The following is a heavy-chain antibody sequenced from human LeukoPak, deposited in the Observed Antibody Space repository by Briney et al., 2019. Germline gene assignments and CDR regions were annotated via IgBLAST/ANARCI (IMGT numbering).Heavy chain of an antibody. V-gene: IGHV3-7*01. Sequence: GGSLRLSCAASGFTFSSYWMSWVRQAPGKGLEWVANIKQDGSEKYYVDSVKGRFTISRDNSKNSLYLQMNSLRAEDTAVYYCARGGSGYFFDFWGQGTLVTVSS. D-gene: IGHD6-19*01. CDR1: GFTFSSYW. CDR3: ARGGSGYFFDF. J-gene: IGHJ4*02. CDR2: IKQDGSEK.